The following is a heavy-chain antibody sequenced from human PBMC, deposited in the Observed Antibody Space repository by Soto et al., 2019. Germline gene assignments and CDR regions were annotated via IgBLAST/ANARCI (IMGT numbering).Heavy chain of an antibody. Sequence: SQTLSLTCAISGDSVSSNSAAWNWIRQSPSRGLEWLGRTYYRSKWYNDYAVSVKSRITINPDTSKNQFSLQLNSVTPEDTAVYYCARDQFFYGDYDDYYCYGMDVWGQGTTVTVSS. D-gene: IGHD4-17*01. CDR2: TYYRSKWYN. CDR1: GDSVSSNSAA. CDR3: ARDQFFYGDYDDYYCYGMDV. V-gene: IGHV6-1*01. J-gene: IGHJ6*02.